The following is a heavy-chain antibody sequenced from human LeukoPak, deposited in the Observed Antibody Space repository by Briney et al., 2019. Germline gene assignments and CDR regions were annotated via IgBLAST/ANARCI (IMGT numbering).Heavy chain of an antibody. V-gene: IGHV5-51*01. J-gene: IGHJ3*02. CDR2: IYPGDSDT. Sequence: GESLKISCKGSGYSFTSYWIGWVRQMPGKGPEWMGIIYPGDSDTRYSPSFQGQVTISADKSISTAYLQWSSLKASDTAMYYCARSWGDSSGWYDAFDIWGQGTMVTVSS. D-gene: IGHD6-19*01. CDR1: GYSFTSYW. CDR3: ARSWGDSSGWYDAFDI.